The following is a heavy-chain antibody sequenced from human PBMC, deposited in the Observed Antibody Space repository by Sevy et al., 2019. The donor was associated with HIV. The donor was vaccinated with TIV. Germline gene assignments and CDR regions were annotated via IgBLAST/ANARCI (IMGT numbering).Heavy chain of an antibody. V-gene: IGHV4-59*08. CDR3: AGENAWGRGYS. CDR2: IYYNGHI. CDR1: GGSITSLY. Sequence: SETLSLTCTVSGGSITSLYWNWIRQPPGKGLEWITNIYYNGHINYNPSLKSRVTLSLDTSKNQYSLRLSSVTAADTAMYYCAGENAWGRGYSWGQGTLVTVSS. D-gene: IGHD1-26*01. J-gene: IGHJ4*02.